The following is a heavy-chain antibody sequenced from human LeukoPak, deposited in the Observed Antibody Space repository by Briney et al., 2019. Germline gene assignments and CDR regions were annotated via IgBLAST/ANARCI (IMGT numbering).Heavy chain of an antibody. CDR1: GGSVSSPDDY. CDR2: IFFTGNT. D-gene: IGHD1-1*01. J-gene: IGHJ4*02. V-gene: IGHV4-39*02. Sequence: SETLSLTCTVSGGSVSSPDDYWGWIRQPPGKGLEWSGSIFFTGNTLYHPSLTSRVSMSIDLSKNQFTLRLSSVTAADTAVYYCARVRGSLDYFVYWGQGTLVTVSS. CDR3: ARVRGSLDYFVY.